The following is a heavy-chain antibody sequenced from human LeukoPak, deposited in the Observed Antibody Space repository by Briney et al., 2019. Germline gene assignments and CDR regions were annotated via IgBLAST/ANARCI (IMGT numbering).Heavy chain of an antibody. CDR3: ARCTDSSGWYRWFGP. Sequence: PGGSLRLSCAASGFTFSSYAMHWVRQAPGKGLEWVAVISYDGSNKYYADSVKGRFTISRDNSKNTLYLQMNSLRAEDTAVYYCARCTDSSGWYRWFGPWGQGTLVTVSS. CDR2: ISYDGSNK. D-gene: IGHD6-19*01. CDR1: GFTFSSYA. V-gene: IGHV3-30*14. J-gene: IGHJ5*02.